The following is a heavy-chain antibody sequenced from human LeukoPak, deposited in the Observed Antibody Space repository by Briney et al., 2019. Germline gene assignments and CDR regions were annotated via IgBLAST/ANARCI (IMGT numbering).Heavy chain of an antibody. J-gene: IGHJ4*02. D-gene: IGHD6-19*01. V-gene: IGHV3-30*01. CDR3: ARGLAVASDY. CDR1: GFTFSNYA. CDR2: ISFDASNK. Sequence: GGSLRLACAASGFTFSNYAMHWVRHAPGKRLEWVAVISFDASNKYYADSVKGRFTISRDNSKNTLYLQMNSLRAEDTAVYYCARGLAVASDYWGQGTLVTVSS.